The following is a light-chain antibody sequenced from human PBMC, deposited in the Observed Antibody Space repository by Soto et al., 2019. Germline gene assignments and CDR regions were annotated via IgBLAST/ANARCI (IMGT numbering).Light chain of an antibody. CDR3: SSYTRSSSYV. CDR2: DVS. V-gene: IGLV2-14*01. Sequence: QSALTQPASVSGSPGQSITISCTGTSSDVGGYNYVSWYQQHPGKAPKLMIYDVSNRPSGVSNRFSGSKSGNTASLTISGLQDEDEADYYCSSYTRSSSYVFGTGTKVTVL. J-gene: IGLJ1*01. CDR1: SSDVGGYNY.